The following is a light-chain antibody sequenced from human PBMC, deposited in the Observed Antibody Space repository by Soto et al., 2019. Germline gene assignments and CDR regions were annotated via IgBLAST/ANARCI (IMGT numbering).Light chain of an antibody. V-gene: IGLV2-14*03. CDR1: ISDVGGYNY. Sequence: QSALTQPASVSGSPGQSITISCTGTISDVGGYNYVSWYQQHPGKAPKFMIYDVSNRPSGVSNRFSGSKSGNTASLTISGLQAEDDADYYCSTDTTINTLQIEFGTGTKVTVL. CDR2: DVS. CDR3: STDTTINTLQIE. J-gene: IGLJ1*01.